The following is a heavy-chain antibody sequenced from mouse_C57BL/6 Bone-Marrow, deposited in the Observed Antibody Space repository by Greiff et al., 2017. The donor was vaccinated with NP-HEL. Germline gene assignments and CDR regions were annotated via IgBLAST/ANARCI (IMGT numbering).Heavy chain of an antibody. V-gene: IGHV1-9*01. CDR2: ILPGSGST. J-gene: IGHJ4*01. CDR1: GYTFTGYW. CDR3: ARGAYYYGSSSLSDYYAMDY. D-gene: IGHD1-1*01. Sequence: QVQLQQSGAELMKPGASVKLSCKATGYTFTGYWIEWVKQRPGHGLEWIGEILPGSGSTNYNEKFKGKATFTADTSSNTAYMQLSSLTTEDSAIYYCARGAYYYGSSSLSDYYAMDYWGQGTSVTVSS.